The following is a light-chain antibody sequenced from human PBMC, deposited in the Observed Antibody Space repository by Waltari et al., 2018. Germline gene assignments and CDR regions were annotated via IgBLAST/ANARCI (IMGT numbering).Light chain of an antibody. CDR2: GNN. Sequence: SSGLTQEPALSVALGQTVSMTCQGDSHKTSYANWYQQKPGQVPVLVVYGNNYRPSGIPDRFSGSWSGNTGSLTVTSAQEEDEADYYCSSWDSGGTHVLFGGGTRLTVL. V-gene: IGLV3-19*01. CDR1: SHKTSY. J-gene: IGLJ7*01. CDR3: SSWDSGGTHVL.